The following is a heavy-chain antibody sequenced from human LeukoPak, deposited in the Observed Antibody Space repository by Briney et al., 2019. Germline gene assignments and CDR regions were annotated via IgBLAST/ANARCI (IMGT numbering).Heavy chain of an antibody. Sequence: GGSLRLSCAASGFTFSSYWMHWVRQAPGQGLVWVTRINSDGSTTTYADSVKGRFTIPRDNAKNTLYLQMNSLRAEDTAVYYCARNQGSDLDYWGQGTLVTVSS. CDR3: ARNQGSDLDY. CDR1: GFTFSSYW. V-gene: IGHV3-74*01. CDR2: INSDGSTT. D-gene: IGHD1-14*01. J-gene: IGHJ4*02.